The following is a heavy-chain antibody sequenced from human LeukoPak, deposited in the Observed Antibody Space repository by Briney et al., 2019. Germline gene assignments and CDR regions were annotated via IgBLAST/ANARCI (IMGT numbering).Heavy chain of an antibody. CDR1: GFTFSSHG. V-gene: IGHV3-23*01. CDR3: AKDRRAVAGTWN. J-gene: IGHJ4*02. D-gene: IGHD6-19*01. CDR2: ISGSGDNT. Sequence: GGTLRLSCAASGFTFSSHGMSWVRQAPGKGLEWVSTISGSGDNTYYADSVKGRFTISRDNSKNTLYLQMNSLRAEDTAVYYCAKDRRAVAGTWNWGQGTLVTVSS.